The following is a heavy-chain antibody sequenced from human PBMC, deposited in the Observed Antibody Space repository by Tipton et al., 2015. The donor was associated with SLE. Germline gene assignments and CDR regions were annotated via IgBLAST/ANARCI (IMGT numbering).Heavy chain of an antibody. D-gene: IGHD3-3*01. Sequence: SLRLSCAASGFTFSSYWMHWVRQAPGKGLVWVSRINSDGSSTSYADSVKGRFTISRDNAKNTLYLQMNSLRAEDTALYYCARERITIFGVVTSPWFDPWGQGTLVTVSS. CDR2: INSDGSST. V-gene: IGHV3-74*01. J-gene: IGHJ5*02. CDR3: ARERITIFGVVTSPWFDP. CDR1: GFTFSSYW.